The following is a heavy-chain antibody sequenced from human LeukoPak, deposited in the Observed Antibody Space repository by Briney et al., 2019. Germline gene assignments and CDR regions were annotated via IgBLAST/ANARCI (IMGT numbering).Heavy chain of an antibody. D-gene: IGHD1-7*01. CDR1: GGSISSSSYY. CDR2: IYYSGST. J-gene: IGHJ3*02. CDR3: ARDGGMGTSSVFDM. V-gene: IGHV4-39*07. Sequence: SETLSLTCTVSGGSISSSSYYWGWIRQPPGKGLEWSGSIYYSGSTYYNPSLKSRVTISVDTSKNQFSLKLSSVTAADTAVYYCARDGGMGTSSVFDMWGQGTMVTVSS.